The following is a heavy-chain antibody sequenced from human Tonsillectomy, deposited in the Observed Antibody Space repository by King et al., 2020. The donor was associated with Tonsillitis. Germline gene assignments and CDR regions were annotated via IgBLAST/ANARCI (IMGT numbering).Heavy chain of an antibody. D-gene: IGHD3-9*01. V-gene: IGHV4-61*02. CDR2: IYTSGST. CDR1: GGSITSASYY. Sequence: QLQESGPGLVKPSQTLSLTCSVSGGSITSASYYWSWIRQPAGKGLEWIGRIYTSGSTTYNPSLESRVTMSVDTSKNQFSLKLSSVNAADTAVYYCARGGDILTGGSLFDPWGQGTLVTVSS. CDR3: ARGGDILTGGSLFDP. J-gene: IGHJ5*02.